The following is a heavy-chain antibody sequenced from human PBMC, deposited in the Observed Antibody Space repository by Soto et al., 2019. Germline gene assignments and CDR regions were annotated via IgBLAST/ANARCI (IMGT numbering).Heavy chain of an antibody. J-gene: IGHJ4*02. V-gene: IGHV4-39*01. CDR1: GGSISDSSHY. CDR3: ARHFGNYGDWAFDF. Sequence: PSETPSLTFTVSGGSISDSSHYWAWIRQPPGKGLEWIATINYSGRTYYNPSLRSRVTISVDTSRDQFSLNLNSVTAADTAVYYCARHFGNYGDWAFDFWGQGTLVTVSS. CDR2: INYSGRT. D-gene: IGHD4-17*01.